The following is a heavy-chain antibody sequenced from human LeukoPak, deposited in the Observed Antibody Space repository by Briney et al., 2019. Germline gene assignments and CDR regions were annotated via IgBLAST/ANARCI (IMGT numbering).Heavy chain of an antibody. J-gene: IGHJ4*02. CDR2: IYYSGST. V-gene: IGHV4-59*01. D-gene: IGHD6-6*01. CDR3: ARSREEYSSSSLGY. Sequence: PSETLSLTCTVSGGSISSYYWSWIRQPPGKGPEWIGYIYYSGSTNYNPSLKSRVTISVDTSKNQFSLKLSSVTAADTAVYYCARSREEYSSSSLGYWGQGTLVTVSS. CDR1: GGSISSYY.